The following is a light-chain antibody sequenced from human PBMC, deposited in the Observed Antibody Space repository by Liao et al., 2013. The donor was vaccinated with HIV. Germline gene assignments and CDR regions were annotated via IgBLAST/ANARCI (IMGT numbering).Light chain of an antibody. J-gene: IGLJ3*02. CDR3: QVWDSSSDHRV. CDR1: NIGIKS. V-gene: IGLV3-21*04. CDR2: YDS. Sequence: SYELTQPPSVSVAPGKTARIACGGDNIGIKSVHWYQQKPGQAPVLVIYYDSERPSGIPERFSGSNSENTATLSISWVEAGDEADYYCQVWDSSSDHRVFGGGTKLTVL.